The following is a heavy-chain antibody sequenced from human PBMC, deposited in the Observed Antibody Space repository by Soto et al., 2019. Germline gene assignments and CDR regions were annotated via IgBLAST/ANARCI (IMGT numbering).Heavy chain of an antibody. J-gene: IGHJ6*02. Sequence: ASLKVSCKASRYTFISYDINWVRQAPGQGLEWMGWMNTSSANTGYAQKFQGRISMTRNTSMNTAYMELNSLTSEDTAVYYCTRGQEVWWNAGPLGLHGLDVWGQGTTVT. V-gene: IGHV1-8*01. CDR1: RYTFISYD. D-gene: IGHD3-16*01. CDR2: MNTSSANT. CDR3: TRGQEVWWNAGPLGLHGLDV.